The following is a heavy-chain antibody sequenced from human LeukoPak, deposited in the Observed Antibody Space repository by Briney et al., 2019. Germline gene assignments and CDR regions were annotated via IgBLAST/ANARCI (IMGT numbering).Heavy chain of an antibody. CDR1: GGSISSYY. Sequence: PSGTLSLTCTVSGGSISSYYWSWIQQPPGKGLEWIGYIYTSGSTNYNPSLKSRVTISVDTSKNQFSLKLSSVTAADTAVYYCARQVVGVMVRHFDLWGRGTLVTVSS. V-gene: IGHV4-4*09. D-gene: IGHD5-18*01. CDR2: IYTSGST. CDR3: ARQVVGVMVRHFDL. J-gene: IGHJ2*01.